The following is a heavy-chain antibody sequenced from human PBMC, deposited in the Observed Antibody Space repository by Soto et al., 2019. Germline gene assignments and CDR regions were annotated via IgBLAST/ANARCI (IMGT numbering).Heavy chain of an antibody. CDR3: ARDPSSFLGRVYGMDV. CDR2: VNLNTGGT. CDR1: GYSFTGHY. J-gene: IGHJ6*02. Sequence: QVQHVQSGAEVKKPGDSVKVSCKASGYSFTGHYMHWVRRAPGQGLEWMGWVNLNTGGTDYAQEFQGRVTMTTATSIRTVYLKVTRLKFDDTAIYYCARDPSSFLGRVYGMDVWGQGTAVTVSS. V-gene: IGHV1-2*02.